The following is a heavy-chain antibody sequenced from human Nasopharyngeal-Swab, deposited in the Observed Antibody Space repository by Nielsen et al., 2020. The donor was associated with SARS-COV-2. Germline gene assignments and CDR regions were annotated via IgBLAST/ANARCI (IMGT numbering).Heavy chain of an antibody. Sequence: SETLSLTCAVSGYSISSGYYWGWIRQPPGKGLEWIGSIYHSGSTYYNPSLKSRVTISVDTSKNQFSLKLSSVTAADTAVYYCAGHFPLSGIGVVITTPQIYFDYWGQGTLVTVSS. V-gene: IGHV4-38-2*01. CDR2: IYHSGST. CDR3: AGHFPLSGIGVVITTPQIYFDY. D-gene: IGHD3-22*01. CDR1: GYSISSGYY. J-gene: IGHJ4*02.